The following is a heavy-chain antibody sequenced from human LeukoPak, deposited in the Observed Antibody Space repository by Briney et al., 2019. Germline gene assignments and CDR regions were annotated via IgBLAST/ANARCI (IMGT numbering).Heavy chain of an antibody. D-gene: IGHD3-22*01. J-gene: IGHJ4*02. CDR1: GFTFSNYA. CDR3: ARRAGDYSHPYDY. V-gene: IGHV3-53*01. Sequence: GGSLRLSCAASGFTFSNYAMSWVRQAPGKGLEWVSFIYSGGDTYYADSVKGRFTISRDNSKNTFHLQMNSLRAEDTAVYYCARRAGDYSHPYDYWGQGTLVTVSS. CDR2: IYSGGDT.